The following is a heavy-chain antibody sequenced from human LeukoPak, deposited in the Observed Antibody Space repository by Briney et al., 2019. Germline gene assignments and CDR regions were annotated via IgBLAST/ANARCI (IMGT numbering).Heavy chain of an antibody. D-gene: IGHD6-19*01. CDR2: IYYSGST. CDR1: GGSISSSSYY. CDR3: ARISPIYSSGQNRYYYYYMDV. J-gene: IGHJ6*03. Sequence: SETLSLTCTVSGGSISSSSYYWGWIRQPPGKGLEWIGSIYYSGSTYYNPSLESRVTISVDTSKNQFSLKLSSVTAADTAVYYCARISPIYSSGQNRYYYYYMDVWGKGTTVTVSS. V-gene: IGHV4-39*01.